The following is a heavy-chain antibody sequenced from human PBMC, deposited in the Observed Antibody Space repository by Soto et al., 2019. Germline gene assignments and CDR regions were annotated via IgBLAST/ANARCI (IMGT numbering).Heavy chain of an antibody. CDR2: VSYDGSNK. V-gene: IGHV3-30-3*01. Sequence: GGSLRLSCAASGFTFSSYAMHWVRQAPGKGLEWVAVVSYDGSNKYYADSVKGRFTISRDNSKNTLYLQMNSLRAEDTAVYYCARDGSSSYYGMDVWGQGTTVTVSS. CDR3: ARDGSSSYYGMDV. CDR1: GFTFSSYA. D-gene: IGHD6-6*01. J-gene: IGHJ6*02.